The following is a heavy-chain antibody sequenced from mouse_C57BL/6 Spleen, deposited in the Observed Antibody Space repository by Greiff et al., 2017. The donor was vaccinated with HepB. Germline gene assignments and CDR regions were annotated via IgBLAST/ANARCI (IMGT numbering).Heavy chain of an antibody. D-gene: IGHD2-3*01. CDR1: GYSITSGYY. V-gene: IGHV3-6*01. CDR2: ISYDGSN. CDR3: ASDGYYEGDY. J-gene: IGHJ4*01. Sequence: EVKLQESGPGLVKPSQSLSLTCSVTGYSITSGYYWNWIRQFPGNKLEWMGYISYDGSNNYNPSLKNRISITRDTSKNQFFLKLNSVTTEDTATYYCASDGYYEGDYWGQGTSVTVSS.